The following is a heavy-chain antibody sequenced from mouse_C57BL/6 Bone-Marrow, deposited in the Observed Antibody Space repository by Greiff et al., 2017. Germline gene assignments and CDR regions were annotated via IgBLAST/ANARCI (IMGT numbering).Heavy chain of an antibody. Sequence: EVKLVESGGGLVQPGGSLKLSCAASGFTFSDYYMYWVRQTPEKRLEWVAYISNGGGNTYYPDTVKGRFTISRDNAKNTLYLQMSRLKSEDTAMYYCARLWDGAWFAYWGQGTLVTVSA. V-gene: IGHV5-12*01. CDR1: GFTFSDYY. D-gene: IGHD4-1*01. CDR3: ARLWDGAWFAY. CDR2: ISNGGGNT. J-gene: IGHJ3*01.